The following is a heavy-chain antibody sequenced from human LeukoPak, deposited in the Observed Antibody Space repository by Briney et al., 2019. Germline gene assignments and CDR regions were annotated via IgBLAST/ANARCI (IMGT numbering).Heavy chain of an antibody. CDR1: GGTFSSYA. D-gene: IGHD6-19*01. CDR2: IIPIFGTA. V-gene: IGHV1-69*06. Sequence: GASVKVSCKASGGTFSSYAISWVRQAPGQGLEWMGGIIPIFGTANYAQKFQGRVTITADKSTSTAYMELSSLRSEGTAVYYCARRAVAYYYYYYMDVWGKGTTVTVSS. CDR3: ARRAVAYYYYYYMDV. J-gene: IGHJ6*03.